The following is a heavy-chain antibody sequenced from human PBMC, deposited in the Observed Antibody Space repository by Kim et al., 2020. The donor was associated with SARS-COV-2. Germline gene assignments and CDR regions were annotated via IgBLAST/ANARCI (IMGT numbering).Heavy chain of an antibody. CDR3: ARDGGPDYSSSWYEAVLPFYYYYYGMDV. J-gene: IGHJ6*02. D-gene: IGHD6-13*01. Sequence: ASVKVSCKASGYTFTSYYMHWVRQAPGQGLEWMGIINPSGGSTSYAQKFQGRVTMTRDTSTSTVYMELSSLRSEDTAVYYCARDGGPDYSSSWYEAVLPFYYYYYGMDVWGQGTTVTVSS. V-gene: IGHV1-46*01. CDR1: GYTFTSYY. CDR2: INPSGGST.